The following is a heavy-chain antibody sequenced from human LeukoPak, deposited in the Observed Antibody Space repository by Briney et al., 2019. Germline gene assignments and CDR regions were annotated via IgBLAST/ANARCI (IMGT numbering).Heavy chain of an antibody. CDR1: GGSISSYY. CDR2: IYYSGST. V-gene: IGHV4-59*01. CDR3: ARESEMWGYSYGYFDY. D-gene: IGHD5-18*01. Sequence: PSETLSLTCTVSGGSISSYYWSWIRQPPGKGLEWIGYIYYSGSTNYNPSLKSRVTISVDTSKNQFSLKLSSVTAADTAVYYCARESEMWGYSYGYFDYWGQGTLVTVSS. J-gene: IGHJ4*02.